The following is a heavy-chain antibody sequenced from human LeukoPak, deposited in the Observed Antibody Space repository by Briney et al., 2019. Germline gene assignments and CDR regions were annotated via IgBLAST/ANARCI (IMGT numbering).Heavy chain of an antibody. CDR2: ISGSGGST. Sequence: PXGSLRLSCAASGFTFSSYAMSWVRQAPGKGLEWVSAISGSGGSTYYADSVKGRFTISRDNSKNTLYLQMNSLRAEDAAVYYCAKDWVRGVIGPNYFDYWGQGTLVTVSS. D-gene: IGHD3-10*01. CDR1: GFTFSSYA. V-gene: IGHV3-23*01. J-gene: IGHJ4*02. CDR3: AKDWVRGVIGPNYFDY.